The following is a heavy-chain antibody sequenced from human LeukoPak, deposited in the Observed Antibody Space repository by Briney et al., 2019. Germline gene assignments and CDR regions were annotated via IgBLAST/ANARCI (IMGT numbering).Heavy chain of an antibody. CDR3: ARGHGSGSYYAL. J-gene: IGHJ1*01. Sequence: ASVKVSCKVSGYTLTELSMHWVRQAPGKGLEWMGGFDPEDGETIYAQKFQGRVTITRDTSASTAYMELSSLRSEDTAVYYCARGHGSGSYYALWGQGTLVTVSS. D-gene: IGHD3-10*01. V-gene: IGHV1-24*01. CDR2: FDPEDGET. CDR1: GYTLTELS.